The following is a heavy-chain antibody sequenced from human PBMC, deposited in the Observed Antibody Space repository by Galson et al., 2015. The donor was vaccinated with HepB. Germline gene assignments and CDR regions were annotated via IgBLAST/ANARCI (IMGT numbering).Heavy chain of an antibody. J-gene: IGHJ4*02. D-gene: IGHD6-6*01. V-gene: IGHV4-61*02. CDR3: ARDGRWGSSPFDY. CDR1: GGSISSGSYY. CDR2: IYTSGST. Sequence: TLSLTCTVSGGSISSGSYYWSWIRQPAGKGLEWIGRIYTSGSTNYNPSLKSRVTISVDTSKNQFSLKLSSVTAADTAVYYCARDGRWGSSPFDYWGQGTLVTVSS.